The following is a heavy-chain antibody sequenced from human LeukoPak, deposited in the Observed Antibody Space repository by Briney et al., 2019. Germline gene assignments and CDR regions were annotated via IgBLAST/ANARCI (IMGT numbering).Heavy chain of an antibody. CDR1: GYTFTSYY. Sequence: ASVKVSCKASGYTFTSYYMHWVRQAPGQGLEWMGIINPSGGSTSYAQKFQGRVTMTRDMSTSTVYMELSSLRSEDTAVYYCAKYGGNASGFGYWGQGTLVTVSS. J-gene: IGHJ4*02. CDR2: INPSGGST. CDR3: AKYGGNASGFGY. D-gene: IGHD4-23*01. V-gene: IGHV1-46*01.